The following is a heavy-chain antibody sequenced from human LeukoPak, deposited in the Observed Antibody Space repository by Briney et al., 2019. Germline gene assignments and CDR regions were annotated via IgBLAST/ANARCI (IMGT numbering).Heavy chain of an antibody. CDR1: GYTFTDYY. V-gene: IGHV1-2*02. D-gene: IGHD1-26*01. CDR2: INPKSGGT. J-gene: IGHJ4*02. CDR3: ARGRDSASHTYYFDY. Sequence: ASVKVSCKAPGYTFTDYYIHWVRQAPGQGLEWMAWINPKSGGTKYTQKFQGTGTLTRDTSINTVYMELSRLRSDDTAVYYCARGRDSASHTYYFDYWGQGTLVTVSS.